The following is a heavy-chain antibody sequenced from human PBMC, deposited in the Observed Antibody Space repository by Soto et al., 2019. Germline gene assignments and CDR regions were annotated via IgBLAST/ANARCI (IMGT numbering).Heavy chain of an antibody. J-gene: IGHJ4*02. D-gene: IGHD3-3*01. CDR1: GFTFSSYS. Sequence: GSLRLSCAASGFTFSSYSMNWVRQAPGKGLEWVSYISSSSSTIYYADSVKGRFTISRDNAKNSLYLQMNSLRAEDTAVYYCARDHVRAYDFWSGYSPTPNYFDYWGQGTLVTVSS. V-gene: IGHV3-48*01. CDR3: ARDHVRAYDFWSGYSPTPNYFDY. CDR2: ISSSSSTI.